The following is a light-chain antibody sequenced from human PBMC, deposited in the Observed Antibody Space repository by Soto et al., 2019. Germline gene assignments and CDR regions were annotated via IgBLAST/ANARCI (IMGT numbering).Light chain of an antibody. V-gene: IGKV3-15*01. CDR2: GAS. J-gene: IGKJ1*01. CDR3: QQYNNWRT. Sequence: IVMTQSPATLSVSPGERATLSCRASQSVSSNLAWYQQKPGQPPRLLIHGASTRATGIPARFSGSGSGTEFTLTFYSLQSEDSAVYYCQQYNNWRTFGQGTKV. CDR1: QSVSSN.